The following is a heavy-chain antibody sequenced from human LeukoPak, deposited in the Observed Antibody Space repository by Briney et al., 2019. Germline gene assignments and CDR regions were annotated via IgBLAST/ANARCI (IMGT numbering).Heavy chain of an antibody. CDR2: ILSDGSIQ. Sequence: GGSLRLSCAASGFTFGTYAMHWVRQAPGKGLEWVAVILSDGSIQNTTDSVRGRFIISRDNSKNTLFLQMNRLRTEDTAVYYCARGAILGGYNLIDDWGQGTLVTVSS. D-gene: IGHD1-26*01. V-gene: IGHV3-30*04. J-gene: IGHJ4*02. CDR3: ARGAILGGYNLIDD. CDR1: GFTFGTYA.